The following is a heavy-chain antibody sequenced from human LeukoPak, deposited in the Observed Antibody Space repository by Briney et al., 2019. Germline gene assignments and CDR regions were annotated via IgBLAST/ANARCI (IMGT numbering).Heavy chain of an antibody. CDR1: GGSFSGYY. D-gene: IGHD6-6*01. J-gene: IGHJ3*02. V-gene: IGHV4-34*01. Sequence: ASETLSLTCAVYGGSFSGYYWSWIRQPPGKGLEWIGEINHSGSTNYNPSLKSRVTISVDTSKNQFSLKLSSVTAADTAVYYCARQGGQLPGADAFDIWGQGTMVTVSS. CDR3: ARQGGQLPGADAFDI. CDR2: INHSGST.